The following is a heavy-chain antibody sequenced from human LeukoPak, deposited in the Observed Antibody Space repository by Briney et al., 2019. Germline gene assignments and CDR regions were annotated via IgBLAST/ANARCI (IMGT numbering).Heavy chain of an antibody. J-gene: IGHJ5*02. Sequence: SETLSLTCTVSGGSISSGSYYWSWIRQPAGKGLEWIGRIYTSGSTYYNPSLKSRVTISVDRSKNQFSLKLSSVTAADTAVYYCARVSSREAIAAAYDWFDPWGQGTLVTVSS. CDR2: IYTSGST. V-gene: IGHV4-61*02. CDR3: ARVSSREAIAAAYDWFDP. CDR1: GGSISSGSYY. D-gene: IGHD6-13*01.